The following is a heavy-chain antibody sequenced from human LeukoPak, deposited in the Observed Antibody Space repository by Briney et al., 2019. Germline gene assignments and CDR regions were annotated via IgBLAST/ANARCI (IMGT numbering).Heavy chain of an antibody. J-gene: IGHJ3*02. CDR3: ARGLGPLRRLRQLRAFDI. V-gene: IGHV3-30*04. CDR1: GFTFSSYA. CDR2: ISYDGSNK. D-gene: IGHD6-13*01. Sequence: QPGGSLRLSCAASGFTFSSYAMHWVRQAPGKGLEWVAVISYDGSNKYYADSVKGRFTISRDNSKNTLYLQMNSLRAEDTAVYYCARGLGPLRRLRQLRAFDIWGQGTMVTVSS.